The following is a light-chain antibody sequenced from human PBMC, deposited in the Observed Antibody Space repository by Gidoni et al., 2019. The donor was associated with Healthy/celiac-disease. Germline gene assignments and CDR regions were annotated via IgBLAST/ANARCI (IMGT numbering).Light chain of an antibody. CDR2: AAS. Sequence: PGERATLSCRASQSVSSNLAWYQQKPGQAPRLLIYAASTRATGIPARFSGSGSGTEFTLTISSLQSEDFAVYYCQQYNDWLPITFXQXTRLEIK. CDR3: QQYNDWLPIT. J-gene: IGKJ5*01. V-gene: IGKV3-15*01. CDR1: QSVSSN.